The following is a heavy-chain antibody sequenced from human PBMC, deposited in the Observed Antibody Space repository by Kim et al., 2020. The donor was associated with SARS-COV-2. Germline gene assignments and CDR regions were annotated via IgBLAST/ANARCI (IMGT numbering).Heavy chain of an antibody. CDR1: GGTFSSYA. Sequence: SVKVSCKASGGTFSSYAISWVRQAPGQGLEWMGRIIPILGIANYAQKFQGRVTITADKSTSTAYMELSSLRSEDTAVYYCARDAHYYDSSGYPEGYYYG. CDR2: IIPILGIA. CDR3: ARDAHYYDSSGYPEGYYYG. V-gene: IGHV1-69*04. J-gene: IGHJ6*01. D-gene: IGHD3-22*01.